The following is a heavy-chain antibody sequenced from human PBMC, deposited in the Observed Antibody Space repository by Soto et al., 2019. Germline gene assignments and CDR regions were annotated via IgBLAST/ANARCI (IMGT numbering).Heavy chain of an antibody. CDR2: INPNSGGT. D-gene: IGHD4-17*01. V-gene: IGHV1-2*04. Sequence: QVQLVQSGAEVKKPGASVKVSCKASGYTFTGYYMHWVRQAPGQGLEWMGWINPNSGGTNYAQKFQGWVTMTRDTSISTAYMELSRLRSDDTAVYYCARSLRDYGDPSGLNNYYYYYGMDVWGQGTTVTVSS. J-gene: IGHJ6*02. CDR1: GYTFTGYY. CDR3: ARSLRDYGDPSGLNNYYYYYGMDV.